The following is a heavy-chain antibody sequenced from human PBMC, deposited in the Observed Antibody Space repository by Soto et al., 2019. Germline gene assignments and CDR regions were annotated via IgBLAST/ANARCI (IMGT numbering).Heavy chain of an antibody. J-gene: IGHJ4*02. V-gene: IGHV4-4*08. Sequence: QVQLQESGPGLVKPSETLSLTCTVSGGSMRGQHWSWIRQPPGKGLEWIGHHSDSTNYNPSLKSRNHITTDTSKNQFPLKLSSVTAASPAVYYFAKYTVGAGGRGYWGQGTLVTVSS. D-gene: IGHD3-16*01. CDR3: AKYTVGAGGRGY. CDR1: GGSMRGQH. CDR2: HHSDST.